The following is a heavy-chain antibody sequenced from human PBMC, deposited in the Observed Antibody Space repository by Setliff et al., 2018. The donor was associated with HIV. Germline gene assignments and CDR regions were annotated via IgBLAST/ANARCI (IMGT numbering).Heavy chain of an antibody. CDR2: IYYSGRT. CDR3: VRINIVRTDHYYYMDV. V-gene: IGHV4-39*07. J-gene: IGHJ6*03. D-gene: IGHD5-12*01. Sequence: SETLSLTCIVSHGSISSTSHYWGWVRQSPGRRLEWIGSIYYSGRTYYNPSLKSRLTMSVDTSRNQFSLDLTSVTAADTAVYFCVRINIVRTDHYYYMDVWGKGTTVTVSS. CDR1: HGSISSTSHY.